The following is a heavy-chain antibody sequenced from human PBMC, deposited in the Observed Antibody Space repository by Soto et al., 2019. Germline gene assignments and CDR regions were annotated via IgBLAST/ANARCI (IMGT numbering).Heavy chain of an antibody. CDR2: INPSGGST. D-gene: IGHD6-19*01. V-gene: IGHV1-46*01. CDR1: GYTFTSYY. CDR3: AREIAVAGTHWFDP. J-gene: IGHJ5*02. Sequence: ASVKVSCKASGYTFTSYYMHWLRQAPGQGLEWMGIINPSGGSTSYAKKFQGRVTMTRDTSTSTVYMELSSLRSEDTAVYYCAREIAVAGTHWFDPWGQGTMLTLSS.